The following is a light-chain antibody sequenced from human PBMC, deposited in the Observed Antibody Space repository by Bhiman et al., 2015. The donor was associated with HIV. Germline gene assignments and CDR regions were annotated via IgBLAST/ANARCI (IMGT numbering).Light chain of an antibody. V-gene: IGLV3-1*01. J-gene: IGLJ1*01. CDR2: QDN. CDR3: QAWDSSTFXV. CDR1: KLGHKY. Sequence: VLTQPPSVSVSPGQTASITCSGDKLGHKYACWYQQKPGQSPVLVIYQDNKRPSGIPERFSGSNSGNTATLTISGTQAMDEADYYCQAWDSSTFXVFGTGTKVTVL.